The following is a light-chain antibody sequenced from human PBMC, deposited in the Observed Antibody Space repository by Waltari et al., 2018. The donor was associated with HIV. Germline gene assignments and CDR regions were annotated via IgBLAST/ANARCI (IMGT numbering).Light chain of an antibody. V-gene: IGKV3-20*01. CDR1: QSFTNNY. CDR2: GAS. CDR3: QQYGSSPYT. J-gene: IGKJ2*01. Sequence: EVVLTQSPGTLSLSPGERATVSCRASQSFTNNYLAWYQQRPGQAPRLLIYGASNRATDIPDRFTGGGSGTDFTLTISRLEPEDFAVYYCQQYGSSPYTFGQGTKVEIK.